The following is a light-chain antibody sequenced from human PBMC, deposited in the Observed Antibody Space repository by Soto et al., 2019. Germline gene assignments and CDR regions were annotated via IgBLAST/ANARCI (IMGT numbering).Light chain of an antibody. CDR2: EDN. CDR3: QSYDSSNHVV. J-gene: IGLJ2*01. CDR1: SGSIASNY. Sequence: NFMLTQPHSVSESPGKTVTISCTRSSGSIASNYVQWYQQRAGSAPTTVIYEDNQRPSGVPDRFSGSIDSSSNSASLTISGLKNEDEADYYCQSYDSSNHVVFGGGTKLTVL. V-gene: IGLV6-57*04.